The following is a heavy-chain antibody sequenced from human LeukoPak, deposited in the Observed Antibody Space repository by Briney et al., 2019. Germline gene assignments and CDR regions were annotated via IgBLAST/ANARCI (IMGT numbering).Heavy chain of an antibody. Sequence: GGSLRLSCAASGFTFSSYSMNWVRQAPGKGLEWVSSISSSSSYIYYADSVKGRFTISRDNAKNSLYLQMNSLRAEDTAFYYCAKGSAQYYFDSWGQGTLVTVSS. D-gene: IGHD3-10*01. CDR3: AKGSAQYYFDS. CDR1: GFTFSSYS. J-gene: IGHJ4*02. CDR2: ISSSSSYI. V-gene: IGHV3-21*04.